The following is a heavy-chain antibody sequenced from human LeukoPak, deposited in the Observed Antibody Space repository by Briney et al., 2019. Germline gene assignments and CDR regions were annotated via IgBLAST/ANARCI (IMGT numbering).Heavy chain of an antibody. Sequence: GASVKVSCKASGYTFTNYYMHWVRQAPGQGLEWMGIINPTGGSSSYAQKFQGRVTMTRDTSTSTVYMELSSLRSEDTAVYFCARGPRDGSGWYEFWGQGTLVTVSS. V-gene: IGHV1-46*01. J-gene: IGHJ5*01. CDR3: ARGPRDGSGWYEF. CDR2: INPTGGSS. CDR1: GYTFTNYY. D-gene: IGHD6-19*01.